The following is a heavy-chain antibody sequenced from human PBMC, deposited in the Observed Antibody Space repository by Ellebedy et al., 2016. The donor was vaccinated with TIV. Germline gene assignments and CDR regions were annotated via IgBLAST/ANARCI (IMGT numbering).Heavy chain of an antibody. CDR1: GYKFTTYW. CDR3: ARHAGTTDY. CDR2: IYPGDSDT. J-gene: IGHJ4*03. Sequence: GESLKISXTGSGYKFTTYWIGWVRQMPGKGLEWMGLIYPGDSDTRYSPSFQGQVTISADKSISTAYLQWSSLKASDTAMYYCARHAGTTDYWGQGTTVTVFS. V-gene: IGHV5-51*01. D-gene: IGHD1-14*01.